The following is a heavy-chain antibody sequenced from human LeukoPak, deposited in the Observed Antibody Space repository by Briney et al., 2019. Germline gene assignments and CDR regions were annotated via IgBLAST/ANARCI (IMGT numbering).Heavy chain of an antibody. V-gene: IGHV3-48*03. CDR3: AKDLYDSSGYQGAFDI. Sequence: GGSLRLSCAASGFTFSSYEMNWVRQAPGKGLEWVSYISSSGSTIYYADSVKGRFTISRDNSKNTLHLQMNSLRAEDTAVYYCAKDLYDSSGYQGAFDIWGQGTMVTVSS. CDR2: ISSSGSTI. CDR1: GFTFSSYE. D-gene: IGHD3-22*01. J-gene: IGHJ3*02.